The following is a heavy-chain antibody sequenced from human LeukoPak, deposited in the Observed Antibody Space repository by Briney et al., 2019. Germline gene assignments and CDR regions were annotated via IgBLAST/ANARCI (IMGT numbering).Heavy chain of an antibody. CDR2: IYYSGST. CDR3: ARHPPDPNDY. Sequence: SETLSLTCTVSGGSISSYYWSWIRQPPGKGLEWIGYIYYSGSTNYNPSLKSRVTISVDTSKNQFSLKLSSVTAADTAVYYCARHPPDPNDYWGQGTLVTVSS. CDR1: GGSISSYY. V-gene: IGHV4-59*08. J-gene: IGHJ4*02.